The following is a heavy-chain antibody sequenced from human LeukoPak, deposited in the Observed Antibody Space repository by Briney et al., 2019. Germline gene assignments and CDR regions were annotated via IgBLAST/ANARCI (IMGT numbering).Heavy chain of an antibody. CDR3: AKDKRKKYYFDY. J-gene: IGHJ4*02. Sequence: GGSLRLSCAASGFTFSIYWMHWVRQAPGKGLVWVSRINSDGINTSYADSVKGRFTISRDNAKNTLNLQMNSLRAEDTAVYYCAKDKRKKYYFDYWGQGTLVTVSS. CDR1: GFTFSIYW. V-gene: IGHV3-74*01. CDR2: INSDGINT.